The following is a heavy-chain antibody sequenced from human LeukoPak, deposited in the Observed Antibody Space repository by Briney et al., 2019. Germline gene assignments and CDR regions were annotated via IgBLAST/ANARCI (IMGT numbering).Heavy chain of an antibody. CDR1: GGSISSYY. CDR2: IYFSGTT. V-gene: IGHV4-59*01. CDR3: ARDLVGYCSTTGCYGAAFDI. D-gene: IGHD2-2*03. J-gene: IGHJ3*02. Sequence: KPSETLSLTCTVSGGSISSYYWSWIRQPPGKGLEWIWYIYFSGTTNYNPSLKSRVTVLVDTSKNQFSLKLRSVTAADTAVYFCARDLVGYCSTTGCYGAAFDIWGQGTMVTVS.